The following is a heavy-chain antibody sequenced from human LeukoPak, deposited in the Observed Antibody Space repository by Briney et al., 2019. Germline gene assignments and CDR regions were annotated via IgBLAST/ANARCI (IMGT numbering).Heavy chain of an antibody. CDR3: ARGARGYSYGYWFDP. D-gene: IGHD5-18*01. Sequence: PSETLSLTCAVYGGSFSGYYWSWIRQPPGKGLEWIGEINHSGSTDYNPSLKSRVTISVDTSKNQFSLKLSSVTAADTAVYYCARGARGYSYGYWFDPWGQGTLVTVSS. J-gene: IGHJ5*02. CDR1: GGSFSGYY. V-gene: IGHV4-34*01. CDR2: INHSGST.